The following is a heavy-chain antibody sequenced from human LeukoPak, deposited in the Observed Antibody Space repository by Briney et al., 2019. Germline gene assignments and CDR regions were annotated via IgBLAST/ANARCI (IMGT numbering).Heavy chain of an antibody. CDR3: ARGFMDCTNGVCFIYYYIDV. D-gene: IGHD2-8*01. CDR1: GCTFSSYA. Sequence: SVKVSCKASGCTFSSYAISWVRQAPGQGPERVGGIIPIFGKANYSQTFQGRVTITTDESTTTAYLALNSLRAEDTAVYYCARGFMDCTNGVCFIYYYIDVWGKGTMVTVSS. CDR2: IIPIFGKA. J-gene: IGHJ6*03. V-gene: IGHV1-69*05.